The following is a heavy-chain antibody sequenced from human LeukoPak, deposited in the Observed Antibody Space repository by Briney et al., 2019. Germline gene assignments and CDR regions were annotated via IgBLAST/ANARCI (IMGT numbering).Heavy chain of an antibody. CDR1: GGSISSSSYY. Sequence: SETLSLTCTVSGGSISSSSYYWGWIRQPPGKGLEWIGSIYYSGSTYYNPSLKSRVTISVDTSKNQFSLKLSSVTAADTAVYYCARRGISSFGYYWGQGTLVTVSS. CDR2: IYYSGST. V-gene: IGHV4-39*01. CDR3: ARRGISSFGYY. J-gene: IGHJ4*02. D-gene: IGHD5-18*01.